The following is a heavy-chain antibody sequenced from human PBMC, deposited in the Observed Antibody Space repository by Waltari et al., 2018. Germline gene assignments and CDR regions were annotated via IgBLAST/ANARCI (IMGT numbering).Heavy chain of an antibody. J-gene: IGHJ4*02. V-gene: IGHV4-39*01. CDR2: IYYSGST. Sequence: QLQLQESGPGLVKPSETLSLTCTVSGGSISSSSYYWGWIRQPPGQGLEWIGSIYYSGSTYYNPSLKSRVTISVDTSKNQFSLKLSSVTAADTAVYYCARGTTYYYDSSGYLLFDYWGQGTLVTVSS. CDR3: ARGTTYYYDSSGYLLFDY. CDR1: GGSISSSSYY. D-gene: IGHD3-22*01.